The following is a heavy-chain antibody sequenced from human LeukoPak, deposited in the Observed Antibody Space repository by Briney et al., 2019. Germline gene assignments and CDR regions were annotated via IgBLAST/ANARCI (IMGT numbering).Heavy chain of an antibody. CDR2: IIPIFGTA. CDR3: ARGYSSSWYGKSSEPDY. J-gene: IGHJ4*02. D-gene: IGHD6-13*01. V-gene: IGHV1-69*13. Sequence: ASVKVSCKASGGTFSSYAISWVRQAPGQGLEWMGGIIPIFGTANYAQKFQGRVTITADESTSTAYMELSSLRSEDTAVYYCARGYSSSWYGKSSEPDYWGQGTLVTVSS. CDR1: GGTFSSYA.